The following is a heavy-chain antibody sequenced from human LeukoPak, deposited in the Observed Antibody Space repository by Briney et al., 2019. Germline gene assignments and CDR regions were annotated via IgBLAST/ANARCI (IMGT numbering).Heavy chain of an antibody. D-gene: IGHD3-3*01. V-gene: IGHV3-33*06. CDR3: AKDGRFFGVATYYYYMDV. Sequence: GRSLRLSCAASGFTFSSYGMHWVRQAPGKGLERVAVIWYDGSNKYYADSVRGRFTISRDNSKNTLYLQMNSLRAEDTAVYYCAKDGRFFGVATYYYYMDVWGKGTTVTVSS. CDR2: IWYDGSNK. CDR1: GFTFSSYG. J-gene: IGHJ6*03.